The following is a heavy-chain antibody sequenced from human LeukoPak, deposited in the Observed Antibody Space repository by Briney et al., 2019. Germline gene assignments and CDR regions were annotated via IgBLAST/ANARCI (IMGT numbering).Heavy chain of an antibody. V-gene: IGHV1-24*01. D-gene: IGHD6-19*01. CDR2: FDPEDGET. CDR3: ATDFFSGWYVGKY. CDR1: GYTLTELS. Sequence: GASVKVSCKVSGYTLTELSMHWVRQAPGKGLEWMGGFDPEDGETIYAQKFQGSVTMTEDTSTDTAYMELSSLRSEDTAVYYCATDFFSGWYVGKYWGQGTLVTVSS. J-gene: IGHJ4*02.